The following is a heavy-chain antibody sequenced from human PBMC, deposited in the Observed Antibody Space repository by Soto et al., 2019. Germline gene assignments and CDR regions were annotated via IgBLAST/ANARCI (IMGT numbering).Heavy chain of an antibody. Sequence: QVQLQESGPRLVKPSQTLSLTCTVSGGSITSGGYYLTWLRQHPGKGLEWIGYIHYSGSTYYNPSLRTRLTISVDTSKSQFSLKLSSVTAADTAVYYCARDSPGFYFDSWGQGAPVTVSS. CDR3: ARDSPGFYFDS. CDR1: GGSITSGGYY. V-gene: IGHV4-31*03. CDR2: IHYSGST. J-gene: IGHJ4*02. D-gene: IGHD3-3*01.